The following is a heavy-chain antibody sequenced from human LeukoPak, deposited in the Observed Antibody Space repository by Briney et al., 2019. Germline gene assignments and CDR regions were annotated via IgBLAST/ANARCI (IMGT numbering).Heavy chain of an antibody. Sequence: PGGSLRLSCAAAGFTFSNYAMTWVRQALGKGLEWVSGITRGGSTYYADSAKGRFTISRDNSKNTPYLQMNSLRAEDTAVYYCVKNFWSDKYYYYMDVWGKGTTVTVSS. CDR2: ITRGGST. J-gene: IGHJ6*03. CDR1: GFTFSNYA. CDR3: VKNFWSDKYYYYMDV. D-gene: IGHD3-3*01. V-gene: IGHV3-23*01.